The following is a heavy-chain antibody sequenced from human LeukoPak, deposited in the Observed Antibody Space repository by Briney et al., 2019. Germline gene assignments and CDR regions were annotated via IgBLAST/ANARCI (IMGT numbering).Heavy chain of an antibody. V-gene: IGHV4-38-2*01. J-gene: IGHJ4*02. CDR2: IYHSGST. Sequence: PSETLSLTCAVSGYSTSSGYYWGWIRQPPGKGLEWIGSIYHSGSTYYNPSPKSRVTISLNTSKNQFSLMLRSITAADTAVYYCANLEVHDYWGQGTLVTVPP. CDR3: ANLEVHDY. CDR1: GYSTSSGYY. D-gene: IGHD1-1*01.